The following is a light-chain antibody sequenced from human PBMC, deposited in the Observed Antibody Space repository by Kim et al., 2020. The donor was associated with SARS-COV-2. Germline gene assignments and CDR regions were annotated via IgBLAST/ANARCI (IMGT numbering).Light chain of an antibody. CDR1: QDISNW. Sequence: ESVGDRVTITCRASQDISNWLAWYRLRPGKAPELLIYAASGVQNGVPSRFTGGGSGTHFTLTINSLQPADSAIYYCQQPYSLPPTFGPGTKVDIK. CDR3: QQPYSLPPT. CDR2: AAS. J-gene: IGKJ3*01. V-gene: IGKV1-12*01.